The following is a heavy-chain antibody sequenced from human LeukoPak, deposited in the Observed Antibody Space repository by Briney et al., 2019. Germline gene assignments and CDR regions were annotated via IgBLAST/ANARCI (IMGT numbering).Heavy chain of an antibody. CDR2: ISSISSYI. V-gene: IGHV3-21*01. CDR3: ARDGRCGGDCYAS. J-gene: IGHJ4*02. CDR1: GFSFRRYT. D-gene: IGHD2-21*02. Sequence: GCSLRLSCAASGFSFRRYTMHWVRQAPGKGLEGVSCISSISSYIYYADSVNGRFTISRDNAKNALYLQMNSLRVEDTAVYYCARDGRCGGDCYASWGQGTLVTVPS.